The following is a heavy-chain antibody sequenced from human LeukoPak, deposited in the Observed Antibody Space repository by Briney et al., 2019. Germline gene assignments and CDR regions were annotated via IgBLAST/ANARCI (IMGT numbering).Heavy chain of an antibody. V-gene: IGHV1-69*13. CDR2: IIPIFGTA. J-gene: IGHJ4*02. CDR1: GYTFTRYG. Sequence: SVKVSCKASGYTFTRYGISWVRQAPGQGLEWMGGIIPIFGTANYAQKFQGRVTITADESTSTAYMELSSLRSEDTAVYYCARDFCSSTSCYPYFDYWGQGTLVTVSS. D-gene: IGHD2-2*01. CDR3: ARDFCSSTSCYPYFDY.